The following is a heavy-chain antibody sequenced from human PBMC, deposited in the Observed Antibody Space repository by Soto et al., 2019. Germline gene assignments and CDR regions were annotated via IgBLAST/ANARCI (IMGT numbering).Heavy chain of an antibody. CDR1: GYTFTGYY. J-gene: IGHJ4*02. V-gene: IGHV1-2*04. CDR3: ARAYSSSWYRTAYYFDY. CDR2: INPNSGGT. Sequence: QVQLVQSGAEVKKPGASVKVSCKASGYTFTGYYMHWVRQAPGQGLEWMGWINPNSGGTNYAQKFQGWVTMTRDTSISTAYMELSRLRSDDTAVYYCARAYSSSWYRTAYYFDYWGQGTLDTVSS. D-gene: IGHD6-13*01.